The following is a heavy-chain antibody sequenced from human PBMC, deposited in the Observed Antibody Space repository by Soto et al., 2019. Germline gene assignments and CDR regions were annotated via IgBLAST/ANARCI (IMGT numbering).Heavy chain of an antibody. D-gene: IGHD1-20*01. Sequence: LSLTCTVSGVSISVHSYYWTWIRQPPGKGLEWIGSSYYFGTTYFNPSLKSRATISVDTSKNQFSLRLTSVTAADTAIYYCTRRYNWNVSYFDPWGPGALVTVSS. J-gene: IGHJ5*02. V-gene: IGHV4-39*01. CDR3: TRRYNWNVSYFDP. CDR2: SYYFGTT. CDR1: GVSISVHSYY.